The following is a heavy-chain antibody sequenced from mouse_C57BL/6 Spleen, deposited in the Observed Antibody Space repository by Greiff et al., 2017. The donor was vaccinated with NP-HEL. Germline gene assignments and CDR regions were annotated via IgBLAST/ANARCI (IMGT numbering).Heavy chain of an antibody. V-gene: IGHV7-3*01. D-gene: IGHD1-1*01. Sequence: EVQVVESGGGLVQPGGSLSLSCAASGFTFTDYYMSWVRQPPGKALEWLGFIRNKANGYTTEYSASVKGRFTISRDNSQSILYLQMNALRAEDSATYYCARWGDYGVATDYWGQGTTLTVSS. CDR1: GFTFTDYY. J-gene: IGHJ2*01. CDR3: ARWGDYGVATDY. CDR2: IRNKANGYTT.